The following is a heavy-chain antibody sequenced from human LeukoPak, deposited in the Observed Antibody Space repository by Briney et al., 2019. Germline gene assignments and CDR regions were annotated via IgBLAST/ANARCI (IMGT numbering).Heavy chain of an antibody. J-gene: IGHJ4*02. CDR2: IRGSGEKT. D-gene: IGHD3-22*01. Sequence: QPGGSLRLSCVASGFTFSNFAMSWVRQAPGKGLDWVSTIRGSGEKTKYADSAKGRFTISRDNSKNTLYLQMNSLRPEDTAVYFCAKRGETSSEDYYYIDYWGQGTLVTVSS. V-gene: IGHV3-23*01. CDR1: GFTFSNFA. CDR3: AKRGETSSEDYYYIDY.